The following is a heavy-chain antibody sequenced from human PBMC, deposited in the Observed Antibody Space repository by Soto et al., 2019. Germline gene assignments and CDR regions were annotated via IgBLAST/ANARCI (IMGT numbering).Heavy chain of an antibody. CDR2: ISSSGAST. Sequence: GGSLRHSCAASGVTCSNYAMSLVRQAPGKELEWVSTISSSGASTDYADSVKGRFTISRDNSQNTLNLQMNSLRAEDTAIYYCAKNQHAMAHDYWGPGTLVTVSS. J-gene: IGHJ4*02. CDR1: GVTCSNYA. CDR3: AKNQHAMAHDY. V-gene: IGHV3-23*01. D-gene: IGHD2-8*01.